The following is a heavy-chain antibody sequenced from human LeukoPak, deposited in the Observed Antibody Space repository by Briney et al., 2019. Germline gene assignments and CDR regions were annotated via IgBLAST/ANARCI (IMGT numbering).Heavy chain of an antibody. CDR1: GGSISSTGYH. Sequence: SETMSLTGTVSGGSISSTGYHWGWIRQPPGKGLEWIGSMFYSGSTHYNPSLKSRVSISVDTSKNQLSLNLNSVTATDTAVYYCATSITGTTLYFFYMDVWGKGTTVTVSS. D-gene: IGHD1-7*01. CDR2: MFYSGST. V-gene: IGHV4-39*01. J-gene: IGHJ6*03. CDR3: ATSITGTTLYFFYMDV.